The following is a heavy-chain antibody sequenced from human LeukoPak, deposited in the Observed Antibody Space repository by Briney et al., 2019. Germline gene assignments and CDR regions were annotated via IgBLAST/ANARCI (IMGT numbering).Heavy chain of an antibody. CDR3: ATGATSSWAFDY. J-gene: IGHJ4*02. V-gene: IGHV4-30-4*01. CDR1: GGSISSEAYY. D-gene: IGHD2-2*01. Sequence: SETLSLTCTVSGGSISSEAYYWSWIRQPPGKGLEWIGYIYYSGNTYYNPSLKSRVIISVDASKHQFSLKLSSVTVADTAVYYCATGATSSWAFDYWGQGTLVTVSS. CDR2: IYYSGNT.